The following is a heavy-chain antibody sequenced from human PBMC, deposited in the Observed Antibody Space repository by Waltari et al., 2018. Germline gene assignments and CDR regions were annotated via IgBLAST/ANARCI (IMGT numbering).Heavy chain of an antibody. V-gene: IGHV4-59*01. CDR1: GGSISSYY. CDR3: ARDGLGSSWYHWFDP. Sequence: QVQLQESGPGLVKPSETLSLTCTVSGGSISSYYWSWIRQPPGKGLEWIGYIYYSGSTNYNPSLKSRVTISVDTSKNQFSLKLSSVTAADTAVYYCARDGLGSSWYHWFDPWGQGTLVTVSS. CDR2: IYYSGST. J-gene: IGHJ5*02. D-gene: IGHD6-13*01.